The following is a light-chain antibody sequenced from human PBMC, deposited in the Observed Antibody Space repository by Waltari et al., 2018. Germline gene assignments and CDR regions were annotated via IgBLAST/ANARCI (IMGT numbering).Light chain of an antibody. CDR2: YDD. V-gene: IGLV1-36*01. J-gene: IGLJ3*02. CDR1: SSNIGNND. Sequence: QSVLTQPPSVSGAPRQRVTISCSGSSSNIGNNDVNWYQHLPGKAPKLLIYYDDLLHSGVSGLFSASKSGTSASLAISGLQSEDEAYYYCAAWDDRVNGPVFGGGTKLTVL. CDR3: AAWDDRVNGPV.